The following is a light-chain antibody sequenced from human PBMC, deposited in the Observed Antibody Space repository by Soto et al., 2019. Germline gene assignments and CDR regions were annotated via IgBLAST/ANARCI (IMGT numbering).Light chain of an antibody. CDR1: QSISRY. CDR3: QQSFNTPVT. CDR2: ASP. J-gene: IGKJ5*01. Sequence: DIQMTQPPSSLSASVGDRVTITCRPSQSISRYLNWYQQKPGHAPTLLMYASPRMQTGVPSRFSGSGSGTDFTLTINSLQPEDFATYYCQQSFNTPVTFGQGTRLEIK. V-gene: IGKV1-39*01.